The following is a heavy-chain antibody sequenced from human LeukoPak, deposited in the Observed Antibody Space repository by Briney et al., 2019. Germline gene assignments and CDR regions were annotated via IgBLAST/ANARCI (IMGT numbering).Heavy chain of an antibody. D-gene: IGHD4/OR15-4a*01. CDR1: GFTVSSNS. CDR2: IYSDNT. V-gene: IGHV3-53*01. CDR3: ARRAGAYSHPYDD. Sequence: GGSLTLSCTVSGFTVSSNSMSWVRQAPGKGLEWVSFIYSDNTHYSDSVKGRFTISRDNSKNTLYLQMNSLRAEDTAVYYCARRAGAYSHPYDDWGQGTLVTVSS. J-gene: IGHJ4*02.